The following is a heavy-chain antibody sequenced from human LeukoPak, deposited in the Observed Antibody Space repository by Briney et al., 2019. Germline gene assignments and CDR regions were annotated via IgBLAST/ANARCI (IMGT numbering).Heavy chain of an antibody. CDR1: GSTFTGFY. CDR2: INPNSGDT. D-gene: IGHD3-10*01. CDR3: AATYYYGSGP. Sequence: ASVKLSCKASGSTFTGFYLHWWPRAPGQGLEWMGWINPNSGDTNYAQKFQGRVTMTRDTSISTAYMELRRLRSDDTAVYYCAATYYYGSGPWGQGTLVTVSS. J-gene: IGHJ4*02. V-gene: IGHV1-2*02.